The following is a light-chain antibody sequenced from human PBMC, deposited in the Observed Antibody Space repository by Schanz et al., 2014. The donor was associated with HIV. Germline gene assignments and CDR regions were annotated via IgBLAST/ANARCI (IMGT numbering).Light chain of an antibody. CDR3: QQYHSGTT. J-gene: IGKJ1*01. Sequence: DIQMTQSPSTLSASVGDRVTITCRASQIISTSLAWYQLKPGKAPKLLIYESSSLKGGVPSRFSGGGSGTQFPLTITCLQHDDFATYLCQQYHSGTTFGQGTKVEL. V-gene: IGKV1-5*03. CDR2: ESS. CDR1: QIISTS.